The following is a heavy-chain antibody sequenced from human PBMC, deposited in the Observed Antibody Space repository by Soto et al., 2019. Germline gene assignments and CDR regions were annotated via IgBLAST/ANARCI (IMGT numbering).Heavy chain of an antibody. Sequence: QVPLVQSGAEVKKPGASVRVSCKASGYMFTVYPTHWVRQAPGQGPEWMGWINAGNGKTKYSQKLQGRVTITSDTSASTAYMELSSLRSEDTAMYYCARESTGSAWYFDLWGRGTPVTVSS. V-gene: IGHV1-3*01. D-gene: IGHD3-10*01. CDR2: INAGNGKT. J-gene: IGHJ2*01. CDR1: GYMFTVYP. CDR3: ARESTGSAWYFDL.